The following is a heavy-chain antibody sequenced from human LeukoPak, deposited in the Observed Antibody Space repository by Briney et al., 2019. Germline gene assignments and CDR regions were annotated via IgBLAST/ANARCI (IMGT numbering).Heavy chain of an antibody. Sequence: GGSLRLSCAASGFTFSSYAMSWVRQAPGKGLEWVSAISGSGGSTYYADSVKGRFTMSRDIFKNTLYLQMNSLRAEDTAVYYCAKDRDVVVTSVVVDFWGQGTLVTVSS. CDR1: GFTFSSYA. J-gene: IGHJ4*02. V-gene: IGHV3-23*01. CDR3: AKDRDVVVTSVVVDF. D-gene: IGHD2-21*02. CDR2: ISGSGGST.